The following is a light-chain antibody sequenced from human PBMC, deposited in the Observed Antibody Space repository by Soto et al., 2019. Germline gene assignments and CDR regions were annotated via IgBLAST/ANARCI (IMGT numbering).Light chain of an antibody. V-gene: IGLV2-14*03. CDR2: DVS. J-gene: IGLJ2*01. CDR1: SSDIGDYDY. CDR3: SSYPSNTVI. Sequence: QSALTQPAYVSGSPGQSITISCTGTSSDIGDYDYVSWYQQHPGKAPKLVIFDVSVRPSGVSDRFSGSKSDNTASLTISGLQAEDEADYYCSSYPSNTVIFGGGTQLTVL.